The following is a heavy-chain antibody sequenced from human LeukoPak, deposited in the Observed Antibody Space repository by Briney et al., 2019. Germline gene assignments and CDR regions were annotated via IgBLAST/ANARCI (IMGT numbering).Heavy chain of an antibody. CDR2: ISHSASHF. D-gene: IGHD5-12*01. CDR3: TRDGVALDY. V-gene: IGHV3-21*01. J-gene: IGHJ4*02. CDR1: GFTFSTYT. Sequence: GGSLRLSCAASGFTFSTYTMNWVRQAPGRGLDWVSYISHSASHFYYADSVKVRFTISRDNAKNSLYLQMNSLRDEDTAVYYCTRDGVALDYWGQGTLVTVSS.